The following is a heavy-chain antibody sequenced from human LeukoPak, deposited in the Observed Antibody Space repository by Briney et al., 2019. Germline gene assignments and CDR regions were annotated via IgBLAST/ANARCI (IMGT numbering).Heavy chain of an antibody. CDR3: ARRGIAVAATRDYYFDY. Sequence: GESLKISCKGSGYSFTSYWIGWVRQMPGKGLEWMGIIYPGDSDTRYSPSFQGQVTISADKSISTAYLQWSSLKASDTAMYYCARRGIAVAATRDYYFDYWGQGTLVTVSS. J-gene: IGHJ4*02. V-gene: IGHV5-51*01. CDR1: GYSFTSYW. D-gene: IGHD6-19*01. CDR2: IYPGDSDT.